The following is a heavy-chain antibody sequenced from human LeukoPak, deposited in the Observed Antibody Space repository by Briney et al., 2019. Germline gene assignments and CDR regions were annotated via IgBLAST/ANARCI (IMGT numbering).Heavy chain of an antibody. J-gene: IGHJ4*02. CDR1: GFTFSSYW. CDR3: ARRYYYDSSGYGPFDY. CDR2: IKQDGSEK. V-gene: IGHV3-7*01. D-gene: IGHD3-22*01. Sequence: PGGSLRLSCAASGFTFSSYWMSWVRQAPGKGLEWVANIKQDGSEKYYVDSVKGRFTISRDNAKNSLYLQMNSLRAEDTAVYYCARRYYYDSSGYGPFDYWGQGTLVTVSS.